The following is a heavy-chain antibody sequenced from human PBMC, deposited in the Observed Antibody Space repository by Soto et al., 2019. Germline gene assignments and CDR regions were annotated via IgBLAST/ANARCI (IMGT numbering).Heavy chain of an antibody. V-gene: IGHV1-69*02. CDR2: VNPILAMS. Sequence: QVQLVQSGAEVKKPGSSVKVSCKASGDTFSFYTLNWIRQAPGQGFEWVGRVNPILAMSSSAHKFQGRVSMCADNSTETGYMELRSLRSDGTAVYYCATSYGSGSSPFDYWAQGTLVTVSS. J-gene: IGHJ4*02. D-gene: IGHD3-10*01. CDR3: ATSYGSGSSPFDY. CDR1: GDTFSFYT.